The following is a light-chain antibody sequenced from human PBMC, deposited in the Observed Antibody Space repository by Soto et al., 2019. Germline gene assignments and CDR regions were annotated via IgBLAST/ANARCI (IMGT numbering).Light chain of an antibody. J-gene: IGLJ3*02. CDR2: EGN. CDR1: SSDVGTYNL. Sequence: QSALTQPASVSGSPGQSITISCTGTSSDVGTYNLVSWYQQHPGKAPKLMIYEGNKRPSGVSNRFSGSTSGNTASLTISGLQAEDEAEYYCCSYAGSTTLVFGGGTKLTVL. V-gene: IGLV2-23*01. CDR3: CSYAGSTTLV.